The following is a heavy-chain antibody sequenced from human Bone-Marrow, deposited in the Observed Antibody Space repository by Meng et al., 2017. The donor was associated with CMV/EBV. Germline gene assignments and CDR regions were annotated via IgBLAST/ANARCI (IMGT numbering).Heavy chain of an antibody. D-gene: IGHD3-3*01. J-gene: IGHJ6*02. V-gene: IGHV4-59*01. CDR2: IYYTGST. Sequence: GSLRLSCTVSDGSISNYYWNWIRQPPGKGLEWIGYIYYTGSTNYNPSLKSRVTISLDTSKNQFSLKLSSVTAADTAVYYCARDSTYYDFWTAYYYYGMDVWGQGTTVTVSS. CDR3: ARDSTYYDFWTAYYYYGMDV. CDR1: DGSISNYY.